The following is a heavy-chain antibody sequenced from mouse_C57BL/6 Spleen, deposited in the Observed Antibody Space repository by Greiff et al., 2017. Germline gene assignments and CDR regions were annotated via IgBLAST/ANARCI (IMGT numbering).Heavy chain of an antibody. D-gene: IGHD2-4*01. CDR1: GYTFTSYT. J-gene: IGHJ4*01. CDR2: INPSSGYT. CDR3: ARLNDYGGGNYAMGY. V-gene: IGHV1-4*01. Sequence: QVQLQQSGAELARPGASVKMSCKASGYTFTSYTMHWVKQRPGQGLEWIGYINPSSGYTKYNQKFKDKATLTADKSSSTAYMQLSSLTSEDSAVYYCARLNDYGGGNYAMGYWGQGASVTVSS.